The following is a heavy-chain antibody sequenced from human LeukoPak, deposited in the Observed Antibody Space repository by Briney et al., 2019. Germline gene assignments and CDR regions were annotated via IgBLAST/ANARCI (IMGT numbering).Heavy chain of an antibody. Sequence: PSETLSLTCTVSGGSISSSSYYWGWIRQPPGKGLEWIGSIYHSGSTYYNPSLKSRVTISVDTSKNQFPLKLSSVTAADTAVYYCAREGLLAEPYDYWGQGTLVTVSS. V-gene: IGHV4-39*06. CDR2: IYHSGST. CDR1: GGSISSSSYY. J-gene: IGHJ4*02. CDR3: AREGLLAEPYDY. D-gene: IGHD1-14*01.